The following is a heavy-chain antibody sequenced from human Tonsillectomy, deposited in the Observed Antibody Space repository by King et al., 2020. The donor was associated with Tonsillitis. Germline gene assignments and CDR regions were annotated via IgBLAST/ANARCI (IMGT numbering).Heavy chain of an antibody. V-gene: IGHV3-23*04. D-gene: IGHD6-19*01. CDR1: GFTFSSYV. CDR2: VSDGGGST. CDR3: ANDCAGGGSGWYFDH. Sequence: VQLVESGGGLVQPGGSLRLSCAASGFTFSSYVMSWVRQAPGKGLEWVSGVSDGGGSTSYADSVKGRFTISRDNSKNTLYLQMNSLRAEDTAVYYCANDCAGGGSGWYFDHWGQGTLVTVSS. J-gene: IGHJ4*02.